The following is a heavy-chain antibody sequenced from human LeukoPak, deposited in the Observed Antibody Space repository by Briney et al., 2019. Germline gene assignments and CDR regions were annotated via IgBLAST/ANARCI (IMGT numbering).Heavy chain of an antibody. CDR3: ARLANLRNFDY. Sequence: SETLSLTCAVYGGSFSGYYWSWIRQPPGKGLEWIGEINHSGSTNYNPSLKSRVTISVDTSKNQFSLKPSSVTAADTAVYYCARLANLRNFDYWGQGTLVTVSS. CDR2: INHSGST. V-gene: IGHV4-34*01. J-gene: IGHJ4*02. CDR1: GGSFSGYY.